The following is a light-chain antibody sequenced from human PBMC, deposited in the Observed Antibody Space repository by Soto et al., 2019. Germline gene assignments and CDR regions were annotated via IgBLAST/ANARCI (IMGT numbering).Light chain of an antibody. V-gene: IGLV1-40*01. CDR2: GNS. Sequence: QAVVTQPPSVSGAPGQRVTISCTGSSSNIGAGYDVHWYQQLPGTAPKLLIYGNSNRPSGVPDRFSGSKSGTSASLAITGLQAEDEADYYCSSYTTTITVFGGGTKLTVL. CDR1: SSNIGAGYD. J-gene: IGLJ3*02. CDR3: SSYTTTITV.